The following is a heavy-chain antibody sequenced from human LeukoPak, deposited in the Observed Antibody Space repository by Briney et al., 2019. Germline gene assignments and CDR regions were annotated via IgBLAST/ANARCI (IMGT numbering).Heavy chain of an antibody. CDR3: ARASFSSSWYYYYYYMDV. Sequence: GGSLRLSCAASGFTFSSYAMHWVRQAPGKGLEWVAVISYDGSNKYYADSVKGRFTISRDNSKNTLYLQMNSLRAEDTAVYYCARASFSSSWYYYYYYMDVWGKGTTVTVSS. CDR1: GFTFSSYA. J-gene: IGHJ6*03. D-gene: IGHD6-13*01. CDR2: ISYDGSNK. V-gene: IGHV3-30*04.